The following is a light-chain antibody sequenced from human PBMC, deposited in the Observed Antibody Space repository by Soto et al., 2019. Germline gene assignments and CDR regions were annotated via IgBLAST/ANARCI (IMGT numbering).Light chain of an antibody. J-gene: IGKJ5*01. Sequence: DIQLTQSPSFLSASVGDRVTITCRASQGISSYLAWYQQKPGKAPKLLIYAASTLQSVVPSRFSGSGSGTEFTLTISSLQPEDFATCYCQPLNIYTITFGQGTRLEIK. CDR3: QPLNIYTIT. CDR2: AAS. V-gene: IGKV1-9*01. CDR1: QGISSY.